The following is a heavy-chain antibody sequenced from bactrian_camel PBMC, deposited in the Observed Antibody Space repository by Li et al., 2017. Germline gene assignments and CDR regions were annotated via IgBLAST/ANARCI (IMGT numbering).Heavy chain of an antibody. CDR2: VVSNGRT. J-gene: IGHJ7*01. CDR1: TGTFRSAC. D-gene: IGHD5*01. V-gene: IGHV3S53*01. Sequence: HVQLVESGGGSVQAGGSLRLSCAASTGTFRSACIGWFRQAPGKEREGVAGVVSNGRTRYADAVKGRFTISRDNANNMVYLQLNSLKTEDAAMYYCAKDHAFKSWVPYDMDYWGKGTQVTVS.